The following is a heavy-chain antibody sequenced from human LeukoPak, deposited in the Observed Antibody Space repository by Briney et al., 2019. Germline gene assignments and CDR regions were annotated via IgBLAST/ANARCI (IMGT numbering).Heavy chain of an antibody. CDR2: TRNKARGYTT. CDR3: ARVSISGSFYFDY. V-gene: IGHV3-72*01. D-gene: IGHD1-26*01. CDR1: GFTFSDHH. J-gene: IGHJ4*02. Sequence: GVSLRLSCAASGFTFSDHHIDWVRQAPGKGLEWVSRTRNKARGYTTEYAASVKGRFTISRDDSKNSLYLQMNSLQAEDTAVYYCARVSISGSFYFDYWGQGTLVTVS.